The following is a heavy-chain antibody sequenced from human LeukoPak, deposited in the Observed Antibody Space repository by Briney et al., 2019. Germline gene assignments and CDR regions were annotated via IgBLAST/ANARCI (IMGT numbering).Heavy chain of an antibody. Sequence: SETLSLTCTVSGGSISSDYWTWIRQPPGKGLEWIGYTFSSGSTNSNPSLKSRVTISIDTSKNQFSLKLSSVTAADTAVYYCVRRTFLSRANYNYYFFDYWAQGILVTVSS. J-gene: IGHJ4*02. D-gene: IGHD5-24*01. CDR3: VRRTFLSRANYNYYFFDY. V-gene: IGHV4-4*08. CDR1: GGSISSDY. CDR2: TFSSGST.